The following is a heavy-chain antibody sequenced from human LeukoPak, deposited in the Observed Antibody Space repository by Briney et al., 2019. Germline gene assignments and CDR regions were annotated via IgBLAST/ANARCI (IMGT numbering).Heavy chain of an antibody. CDR1: GFILSDYY. Sequence: GGSLRLSCAASGFILSDYYMSWIRLAPGKGLEWVSYISNTGSAIYYADSVKGRFTISRDNAKNSLNLQMNSLRAEDTAVYYCARMGYSNSFDYWGQGTLVTVSS. V-gene: IGHV3-11*04. CDR3: ARMGYSNSFDY. CDR2: ISNTGSAI. D-gene: IGHD4-11*01. J-gene: IGHJ4*02.